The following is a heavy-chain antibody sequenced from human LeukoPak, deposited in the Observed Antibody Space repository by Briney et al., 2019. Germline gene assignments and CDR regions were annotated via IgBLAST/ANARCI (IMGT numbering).Heavy chain of an antibody. CDR2: ISYDGSNK. V-gene: IGHV3-30-3*01. J-gene: IGHJ5*02. CDR1: GFTFSSYA. D-gene: IGHD3-22*01. Sequence: GGSLRLSCAASGFTFSSYAMHWVRQAPGKGLEWVAVISYDGSNKYYADSVKGRFTISRDISKNTLYLQMNSLRAEDTAVYYCAKDYYDSSGLNWFDPWGQGTLVTVSS. CDR3: AKDYYDSSGLNWFDP.